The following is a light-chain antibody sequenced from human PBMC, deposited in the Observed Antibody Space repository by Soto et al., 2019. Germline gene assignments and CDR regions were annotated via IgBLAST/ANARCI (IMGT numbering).Light chain of an antibody. Sequence: QSVLTQPPSASGTPGQRVTISCSGSSSNLGRGSVNWYQQLPGTAPKLLIYNNNQWPSGVPDRFSGSKSGTSASLAISGLQSEDEADYYCAAWDDSLNGLYVFGSGTKVTVL. V-gene: IGLV1-44*01. CDR3: AAWDDSLNGLYV. CDR2: NNN. CDR1: SSNLGRGS. J-gene: IGLJ1*01.